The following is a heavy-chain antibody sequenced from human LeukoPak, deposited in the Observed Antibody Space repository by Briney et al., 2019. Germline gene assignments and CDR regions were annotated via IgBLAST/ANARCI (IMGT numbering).Heavy chain of an antibody. CDR1: GGSISSGDYY. CDR2: IYYSGST. V-gene: IGHV4-30-4*08. Sequence: SETLSLTCTVSGGSISSGDYYWSWVRQPPGKGLEWIGYIYYSGSTYYNPSLKSRVTISVDTSKNQFSLKLSSVTAADTAVYYCARVHSELWSRSLYYFDYWGQGTLVTVSS. D-gene: IGHD3-3*01. CDR3: ARVHSELWSRSLYYFDY. J-gene: IGHJ4*02.